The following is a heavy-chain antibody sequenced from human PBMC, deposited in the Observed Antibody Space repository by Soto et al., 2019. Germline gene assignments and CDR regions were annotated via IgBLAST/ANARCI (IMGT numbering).Heavy chain of an antibody. CDR2: MYYSGTT. V-gene: IGHV4-39*01. J-gene: IGHJ5*02. Sequence: QLQLQESGPGLVKPSETLSLTCTVSGGSISSSDFYWGWLRQPPGKGLDFIGSMYYSGTTYYNPSLKNRITISVDTAKNQFYLKLISVTAADTAVYYCAVVDSTGTGFDPWGQGALVTVSS. D-gene: IGHD3-22*01. CDR1: GGSISSSDFY. CDR3: AVVDSTGTGFDP.